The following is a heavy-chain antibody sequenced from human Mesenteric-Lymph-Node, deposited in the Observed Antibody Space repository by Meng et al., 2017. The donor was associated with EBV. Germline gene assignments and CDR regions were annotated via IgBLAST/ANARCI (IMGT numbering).Heavy chain of an antibody. Sequence: QVQLVESGGGVVQPGRSLRLSCAASGFTFTNYGMHWVRQAPGKGLEWVAFISYDGSNTFYADSVKGRFTISRDNSRNTLYLQMNSLRSEDTAVYYCGKDLKVAGSTGLDYWGQGTLVTVSS. D-gene: IGHD6-19*01. CDR1: GFTFTNYG. V-gene: IGHV3-30*18. J-gene: IGHJ4*02. CDR3: GKDLKVAGSTGLDY. CDR2: ISYDGSNT.